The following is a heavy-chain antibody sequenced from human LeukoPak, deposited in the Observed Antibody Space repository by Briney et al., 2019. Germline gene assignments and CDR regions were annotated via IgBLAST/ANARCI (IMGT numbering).Heavy chain of an antibody. Sequence: GGSLRLSCAASGFTFSNFWMHWVRQAPGKGLVWVALIYGDGSFTRYADSVKGRFTISRDNSKNTLYLQMNSLRAEDTAVYYCASRLYWGQGTLVTVSS. D-gene: IGHD6-6*01. J-gene: IGHJ4*02. CDR1: GFTFSNFW. CDR3: ASRLY. V-gene: IGHV3-74*01. CDR2: IYGDGSFT.